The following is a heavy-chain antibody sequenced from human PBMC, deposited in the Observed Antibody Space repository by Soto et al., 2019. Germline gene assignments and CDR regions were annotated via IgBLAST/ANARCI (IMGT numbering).Heavy chain of an antibody. V-gene: IGHV1-8*01. D-gene: IGHD3-22*01. CDR2: MNTNSGNT. Sequence: QVQLVQSGAEVKKPGASVKVSCKASGYTFTSYDINWVRQATGQGLERMGWMNTNSGNTAYAQKFQGRITMTRNTSISTAYMELSSLRSEDTAVYYCAREKVTSGYPDWGQGTLVTVSS. J-gene: IGHJ4*02. CDR1: GYTFTSYD. CDR3: AREKVTSGYPD.